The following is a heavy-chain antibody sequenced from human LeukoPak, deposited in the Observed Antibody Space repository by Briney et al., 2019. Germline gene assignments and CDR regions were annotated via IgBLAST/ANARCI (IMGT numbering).Heavy chain of an antibody. V-gene: IGHV3-23*01. Sequence: GGSLRLSCAASGFTFSSYAMSWVRQAPGKGLERVSAIRGSGGSTYYADSVKGRFTISRDNSKNTLYLQMNSLRAEDTAVYYCATDRYGDYAQGPRDLWGRGTLVTVSS. J-gene: IGHJ2*01. CDR2: IRGSGGST. CDR3: ATDRYGDYAQGPRDL. D-gene: IGHD4-17*01. CDR1: GFTFSSYA.